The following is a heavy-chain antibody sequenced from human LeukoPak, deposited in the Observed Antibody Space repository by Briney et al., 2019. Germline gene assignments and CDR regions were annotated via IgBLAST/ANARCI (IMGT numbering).Heavy chain of an antibody. Sequence: GGSLRLSCAASGFTFSSYGMHWVRQAPGKGLEWVAVISYDGSNKYYADSVKGRFTISRDNSKNTLYLQMNSLRAEDTAVYYCAKDLGYSSSWYNDRYYGMDVWGQGTTVTVSS. J-gene: IGHJ6*02. CDR1: GFTFSSYG. CDR2: ISYDGSNK. V-gene: IGHV3-30*18. CDR3: AKDLGYSSSWYNDRYYGMDV. D-gene: IGHD6-13*01.